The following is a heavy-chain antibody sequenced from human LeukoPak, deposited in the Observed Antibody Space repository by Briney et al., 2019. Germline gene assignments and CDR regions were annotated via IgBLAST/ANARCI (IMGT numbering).Heavy chain of an antibody. CDR2: INKDGSEK. V-gene: IGHV3-7*01. Sequence: GESLRFSCIGSGINNYWMTWVRQAPGKGLESVANINKDGSEKYYLDSVKGRITISRDNIKNSVFLQINSLRAEDTGIYYCATPLNWVLLWGKIPLVTLSS. J-gene: IGHJ4*02. CDR3: ATPLNWVLL. D-gene: IGHD3-16*01. CDR1: GINNYW.